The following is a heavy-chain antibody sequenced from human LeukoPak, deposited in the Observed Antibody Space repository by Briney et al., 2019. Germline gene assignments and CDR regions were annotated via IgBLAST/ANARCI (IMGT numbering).Heavy chain of an antibody. D-gene: IGHD3-22*01. Sequence: SETLSLTCAVYGGSFSGYYWSWIRQPPGKGLEWIGEINHSGSTNYNPSLKSRVTISVDTSKNQFSLKLSSVTAADTVVYYCARRSRYYDSSGYYPAWGQGTMVTVSS. V-gene: IGHV4-34*01. J-gene: IGHJ3*01. CDR3: ARRSRYYDSSGYYPA. CDR1: GGSFSGYY. CDR2: INHSGST.